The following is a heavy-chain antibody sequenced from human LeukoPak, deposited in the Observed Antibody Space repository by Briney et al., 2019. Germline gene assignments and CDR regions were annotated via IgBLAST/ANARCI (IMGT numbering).Heavy chain of an antibody. V-gene: IGHV1-69*13. CDR3: ARVVAGLVLNWFDP. CDR1: GGTFSSYA. Sequence: SVKVSCKASGGTFSSYAISWVRQAPGQGLEWMGGIIPIFGTANYAQKFQGRVTITADESTSTAYMELSSLRSEDSAVYYCARVVAGLVLNWFDPWGQGTLVTVSS. J-gene: IGHJ5*02. CDR2: IIPIFGTA. D-gene: IGHD6-19*01.